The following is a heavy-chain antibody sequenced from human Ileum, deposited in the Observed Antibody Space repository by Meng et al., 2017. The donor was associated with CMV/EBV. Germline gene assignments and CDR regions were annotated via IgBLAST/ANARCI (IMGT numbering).Heavy chain of an antibody. Sequence: QITLKESGPTLVKPTQTLTLTCNFSGFSLSDADVGVAWIRQPPGKPLEWLALLYWTGANHYSPSLKSRLTISKDTSKNQVFLSMTNMDPLDTGTYYCAHTAGWLSFHWGPGALVTVSS. CDR2: LYWTGAN. J-gene: IGHJ1*01. D-gene: IGHD5-24*01. CDR1: GFSLSDADVG. CDR3: AHTAGWLSFH. V-gene: IGHV2-5*01.